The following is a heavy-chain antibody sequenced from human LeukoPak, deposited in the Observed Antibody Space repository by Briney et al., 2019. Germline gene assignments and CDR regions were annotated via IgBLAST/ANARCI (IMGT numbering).Heavy chain of an antibody. Sequence: ASVKVSCKVSGYTLTELSMHWVRQAPGKGIEWMGGFDPEDGETIYAQKFQGRVTITADKYTSTEYMEVRSLRSEDTAVYYCARTRFYYGDLHFDYWGQGTLVTVSS. J-gene: IGHJ4*02. CDR1: GYTLTELS. CDR3: ARTRFYYGDLHFDY. D-gene: IGHD4-17*01. CDR2: FDPEDGET. V-gene: IGHV1-24*01.